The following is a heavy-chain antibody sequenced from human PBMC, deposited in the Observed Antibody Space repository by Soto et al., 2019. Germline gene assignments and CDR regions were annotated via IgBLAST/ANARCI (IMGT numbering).Heavy chain of an antibody. CDR1: GGSISSYY. CDR3: ARDRSSSSVSWFDP. J-gene: IGHJ5*02. D-gene: IGHD6-6*01. CDR2: IYTSGST. Sequence: PSETLSLTCTVSGGSISSYYWSWIRQPAGKGLEWIGRIYTSGSTNYNPSLKSRVTMSVDTSKNQFSLKLSSVTAADTAVYYCARDRSSSSVSWFDPWGQGTLVTVSS. V-gene: IGHV4-4*07.